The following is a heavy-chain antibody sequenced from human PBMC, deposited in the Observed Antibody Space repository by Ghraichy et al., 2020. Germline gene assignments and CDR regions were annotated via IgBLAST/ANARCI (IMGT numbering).Heavy chain of an antibody. CDR1: GFSLSNARMG. D-gene: IGHD6-13*01. CDR3: TRMLHDSSSWYWVGNRLNNWFDP. CDR2: IFSNDEK. Sequence: SGPTLVKPTETLTLTCTVSGFSLSNARMGVSWIRQPPGKALEWLAHIFSNDEKSYSTSLKSRLTISKDTSKSQVVLTMTNMDPVDTATYYCTRMLHDSSSWYWVGNRLNNWFDPWGQGTLVTVSS. V-gene: IGHV2-26*02. J-gene: IGHJ5*02.